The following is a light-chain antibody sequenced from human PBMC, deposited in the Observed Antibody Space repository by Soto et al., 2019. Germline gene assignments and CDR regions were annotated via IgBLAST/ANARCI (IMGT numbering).Light chain of an antibody. CDR1: NIGSKG. V-gene: IGLV3-21*02. J-gene: IGLJ1*01. CDR3: AAWDDSLSGYV. Sequence: SYELTQPPSVSVAPGQTAMIMCGGDNIGSKGVHWYHQKPGQAPVLVVYGGSGRPSGIPERFSGSNSGNTATLTISRAEAGDEADYYCAAWDDSLSGYVLGTGTKVTVL. CDR2: GGS.